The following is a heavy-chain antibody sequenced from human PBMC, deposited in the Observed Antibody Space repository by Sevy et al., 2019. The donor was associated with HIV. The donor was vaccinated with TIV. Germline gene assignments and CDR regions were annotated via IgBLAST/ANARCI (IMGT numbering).Heavy chain of an antibody. V-gene: IGHV3-33*01. Sequence: GGSLRLSCAASGFTFSSYGMHWVRQAPGKGLEWVAVIWYDGSNKYYADSVKGRFTISRDNSKNTRYLQMNSLRAEDTAVYYCARDPSGSGMDVWGQGTTVTVSS. CDR1: GFTFSSYG. CDR2: IWYDGSNK. D-gene: IGHD2-15*01. J-gene: IGHJ6*02. CDR3: ARDPSGSGMDV.